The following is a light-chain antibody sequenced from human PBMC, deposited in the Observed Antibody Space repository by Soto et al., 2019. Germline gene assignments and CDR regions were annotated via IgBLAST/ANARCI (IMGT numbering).Light chain of an antibody. CDR3: QAFDSNSHLI. CDR1: SSDVGGYKY. V-gene: IGLV2-8*01. CDR2: EVN. Sequence: QSVLTQPPSASGSLGQSVTISCTGTSSDVGGYKYVSWYQQHPGKAPKVMIYEVNKRPSGVPDRFSGSIDTSSNSASLTISGLKTEDEADYYCQAFDSNSHLIFGGGTQLTVL. J-gene: IGLJ7*01.